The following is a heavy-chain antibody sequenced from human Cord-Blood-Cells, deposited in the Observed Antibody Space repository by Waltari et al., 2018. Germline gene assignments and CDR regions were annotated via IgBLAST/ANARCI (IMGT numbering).Heavy chain of an antibody. J-gene: IGHJ6*02. CDR2: IYYSGST. Sequence: QLQLQESGPGLVKPSETLSLTCTVSGGSISSSSYYWGWIRQPPGKGLEWIGSIYYSGSTYYNPSRKSRVTISVDTSKNQFSLKLSSVTAADTAVYYCARQFMITFGGVIGYYYGMDVWGQGTTVTVSS. V-gene: IGHV4-39*01. D-gene: IGHD3-16*01. CDR3: ARQFMITFGGVIGYYYGMDV. CDR1: GGSISSSSYY.